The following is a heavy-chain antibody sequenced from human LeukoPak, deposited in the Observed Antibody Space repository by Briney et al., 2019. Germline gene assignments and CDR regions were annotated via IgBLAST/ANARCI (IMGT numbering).Heavy chain of an antibody. CDR2: INPNSGGT. V-gene: IGHV1-2*02. CDR1: GYTFTGYY. D-gene: IGHD3-22*01. Sequence: ASVTVSFKSSGYTFTGYYMHWVRQAPGQGLERMGWINPNSGGTNYAQKFQSRVTMTRDTSISTAYMELSRLRSDDTAVYYCARGHSSGYFNWFDPWGQGTLVTVSS. CDR3: ARGHSSGYFNWFDP. J-gene: IGHJ5*02.